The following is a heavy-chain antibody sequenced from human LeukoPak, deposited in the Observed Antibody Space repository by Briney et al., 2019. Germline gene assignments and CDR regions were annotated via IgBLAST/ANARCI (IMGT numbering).Heavy chain of an antibody. CDR3: ARAYSSRTSWFG. CDR2: ISYSSRAR. V-gene: IGHV3-48*01. CDR1: GFTFSSYN. J-gene: IGHJ4*02. D-gene: IGHD2-2*01. Sequence: GGSLRLSCAASGFTFSSYNMNWVRQAPGKGLEWVSSISYSSRARYYADSVKGRFTISRDNFKDSLYLQMDSLRAEDTAVYYCARAYSSRTSWFGWGQGTLVTVSS.